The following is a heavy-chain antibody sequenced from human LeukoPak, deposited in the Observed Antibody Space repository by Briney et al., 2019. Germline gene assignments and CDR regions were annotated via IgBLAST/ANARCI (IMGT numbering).Heavy chain of an antibody. J-gene: IGHJ4*02. CDR3: ARGYDSGGYYAYFDY. Sequence: SETLSLTCTVYGGSFRDYYWTWIRQSPGKGLQWIGEVIHSGATNYNPSLTSRLIISVDTSRNQFSLKLSSVTAADTAVYYCARGYDSGGYYAYFDYWGQGALVTVSS. CDR1: GGSFRDYY. D-gene: IGHD3-22*01. CDR2: VIHSGAT. V-gene: IGHV4-34*12.